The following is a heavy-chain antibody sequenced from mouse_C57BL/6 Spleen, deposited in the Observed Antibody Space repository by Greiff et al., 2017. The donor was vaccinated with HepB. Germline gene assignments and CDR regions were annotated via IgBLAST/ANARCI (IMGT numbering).Heavy chain of an antibody. Sequence: QVQLQQPGAELVMPGASVKLSCKASGYTFTSYWMHWVKQRPGQGLEWIGEIDPSDSYTNYNQKFKGKSTLTVSKSSSTAYMQLSSLTSEDSAVYYCARWDDYGYGVWGTGTTVTVSS. CDR2: IDPSDSYT. CDR3: ARWDDYGYGV. J-gene: IGHJ1*03. D-gene: IGHD1-2*01. V-gene: IGHV1-69*01. CDR1: GYTFTSYW.